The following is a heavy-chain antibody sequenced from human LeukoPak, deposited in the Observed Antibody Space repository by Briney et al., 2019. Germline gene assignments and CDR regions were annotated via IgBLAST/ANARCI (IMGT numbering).Heavy chain of an antibody. CDR3: ARGSTGYCSGGSCSYYFDY. Sequence: SVKVSCKASGGTFSSYAISWVRQATGQGLEWMGMIIPILGIANYAQKFQGRVTITADKSTSTAYMELSSLRSEDTAVYYCARGSTGYCSGGSCSYYFDYWGQGTLVTVSS. CDR2: IIPILGIA. D-gene: IGHD2-15*01. V-gene: IGHV1-69*04. CDR1: GGTFSSYA. J-gene: IGHJ4*02.